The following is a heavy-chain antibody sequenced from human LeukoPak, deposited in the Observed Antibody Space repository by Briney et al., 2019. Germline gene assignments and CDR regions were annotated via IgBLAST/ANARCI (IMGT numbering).Heavy chain of an antibody. Sequence: PSETLSLTCTVSGGSISSYYWSWIRQPPGKGLEWIGYIYYSGSTNYNPSLKGRVTISVDTSKNQFSLKLSSVTAADTAVYYCARLTYYYDSSGYYHRWFDPWGQGTLVTASS. CDR3: ARLTYYYDSSGYYHRWFDP. CDR2: IYYSGST. J-gene: IGHJ5*02. CDR1: GGSISSYY. V-gene: IGHV4-59*01. D-gene: IGHD3-22*01.